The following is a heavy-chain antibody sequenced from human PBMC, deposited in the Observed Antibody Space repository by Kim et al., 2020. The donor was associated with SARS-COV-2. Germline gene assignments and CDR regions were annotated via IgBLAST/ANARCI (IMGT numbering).Heavy chain of an antibody. D-gene: IGHD5-12*01. V-gene: IGHV3-33*01. Sequence: GGSLRLSCAASGFTFSSYGMHWVRQAPGKGLEWVAVIWYDGSNKYYADSVKGRFTISRDNSKNTLYLQMNSLRAEDTAVYYCARDRLSGDKALDIWGQGTMVTVSS. CDR2: IWYDGSNK. CDR3: ARDRLSGDKALDI. CDR1: GFTFSSYG. J-gene: IGHJ3*02.